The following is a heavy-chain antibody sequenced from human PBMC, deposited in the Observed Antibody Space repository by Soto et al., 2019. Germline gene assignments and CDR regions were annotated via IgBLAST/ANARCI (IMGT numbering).Heavy chain of an antibody. Sequence: SETLSLTCTVSGDSMDGFYWNWIRQPPGKGLEWIGYIHYSGSTNYNPSLKSRVTISIDIAKNQFSLNLTSVTAAATADDYCARDATLRYWGQGTLVTVSS. CDR3: ARDATLRY. V-gene: IGHV4-59*01. D-gene: IGHD2-15*01. CDR2: IHYSGST. CDR1: GDSMDGFY. J-gene: IGHJ4*02.